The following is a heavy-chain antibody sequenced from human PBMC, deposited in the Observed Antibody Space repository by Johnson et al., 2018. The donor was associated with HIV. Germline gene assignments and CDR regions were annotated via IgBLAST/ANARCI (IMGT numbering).Heavy chain of an antibody. CDR3: ARGRKTVTTVRPSAFDI. CDR1: GFTFNSYA. J-gene: IGHJ3*02. V-gene: IGHV3-23*04. Sequence: VQLVESGGGLVQPGGSLRLSCAASGFTFNSYAMSWVRQGPGKGLEWVAAISGSGGSTYYADSVKGRFTISRDNSKNTLYLQMNSLRAEDTAVYYCARGRKTVTTVRPSAFDIWGQGTMVTVSS. D-gene: IGHD4-17*01. CDR2: ISGSGGST.